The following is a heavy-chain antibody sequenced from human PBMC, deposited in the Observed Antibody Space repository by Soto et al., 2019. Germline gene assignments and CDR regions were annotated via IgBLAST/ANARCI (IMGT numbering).Heavy chain of an antibody. J-gene: IGHJ4*02. CDR3: AIVLPVDTGSDY. D-gene: IGHD5-18*01. CDR1: GFTFSSYA. CDR2: ISGSGGST. Sequence: EVQLLESGGGLVQPGGSLRLSCAASGFTFSSYAMSWVRQAPGKGLEWVSDISGSGGSTYYADSVKGRFTISRDNSKNTLYLQMNSLRAEDTAVYYCAIVLPVDTGSDYWGQGTLVTVSS. V-gene: IGHV3-23*01.